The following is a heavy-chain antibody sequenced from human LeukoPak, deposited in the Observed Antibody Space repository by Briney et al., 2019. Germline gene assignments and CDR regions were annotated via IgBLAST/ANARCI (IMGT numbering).Heavy chain of an antibody. CDR1: GGSISSGGFS. CDR2: MYHGGST. D-gene: IGHD4-17*01. V-gene: IGHV4-30-2*01. Sequence: SETLSLTCAVAGGSISSGGFSWSWIRQPPGKGLEWIGYMYHGGSTYYNPSLESRVTISVDRSKNQFSLKLSSVTAADTAVYYCASTNDFGDYVGAWGQGTLVTVSS. J-gene: IGHJ5*02. CDR3: ASTNDFGDYVGA.